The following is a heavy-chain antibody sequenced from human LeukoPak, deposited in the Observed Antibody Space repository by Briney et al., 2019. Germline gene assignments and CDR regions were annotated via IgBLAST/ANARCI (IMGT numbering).Heavy chain of an antibody. CDR1: GGCIRSGGYY. Sequence: KSSQTLSLTCTVSGGCIRSGGYYWSWIRQHPGKGLEWIGYIYYSVSTYYNPSLKSRVTISVDTSKNQFSLKLSSVIAADTAVYYCASLDYGDYYFDYWGQGTLVTVSS. CDR3: ASLDYGDYYFDY. V-gene: IGHV4-31*03. J-gene: IGHJ4*02. CDR2: IYYSVST. D-gene: IGHD4-17*01.